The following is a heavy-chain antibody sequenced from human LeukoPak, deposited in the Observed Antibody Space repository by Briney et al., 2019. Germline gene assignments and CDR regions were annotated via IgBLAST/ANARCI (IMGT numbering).Heavy chain of an antibody. V-gene: IGHV3-64*01. CDR1: GFTFNSFA. CDR3: ARDRRTSYSDTSGLHY. J-gene: IGHJ4*02. Sequence: GGSLRLSCAASGFTFNSFAMHWVRQAPGKGLQFVSAISANGGSTYYANSVKGRFTISRDNSKNTLYLQMGSLRPEDTAVYYCARDRRTSYSDTSGLHYWGQGTLVTVSS. CDR2: ISANGGST. D-gene: IGHD3-22*01.